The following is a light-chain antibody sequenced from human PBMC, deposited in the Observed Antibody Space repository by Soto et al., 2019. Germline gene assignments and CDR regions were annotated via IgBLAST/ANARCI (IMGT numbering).Light chain of an antibody. CDR3: QQRSSWPLT. Sequence: EIVLTQSPATLSLSPGERATLSCRASQSVGSYLAWYQQKPGQAPRLLIYDASDRAAGIPGRFSGSGSGTDFTLTISSLESEDFAVFYCQQRSSWPLTFGGGTKVEIK. J-gene: IGKJ4*01. CDR1: QSVGSY. V-gene: IGKV3-11*01. CDR2: DAS.